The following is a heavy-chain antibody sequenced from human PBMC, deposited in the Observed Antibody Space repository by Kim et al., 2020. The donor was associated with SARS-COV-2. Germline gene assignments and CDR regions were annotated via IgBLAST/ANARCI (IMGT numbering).Heavy chain of an antibody. CDR2: IYSGGST. CDR1: GFTVSSNY. CDR3: ARDGITGTAFPSYYYYGMDV. D-gene: IGHD1-20*01. V-gene: IGHV3-66*01. Sequence: GGSLRLSCAASGFTVSSNYMSWVRQAPGKGLECVSVIYSGGSTYYADSVKGRFTISRDNSKNTLYLQMNSLRAEDTAVYYCARDGITGTAFPSYYYYGMDVWGQGTTVTVSS. J-gene: IGHJ6*02.